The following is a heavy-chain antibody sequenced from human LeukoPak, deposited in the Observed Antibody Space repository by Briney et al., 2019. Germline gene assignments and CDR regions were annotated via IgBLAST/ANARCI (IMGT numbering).Heavy chain of an antibody. Sequence: GGSLRLSCAPSGFTFSSYWMSWVRQAPGKGLEWVANIKQDGSEKYYVDSVKGRFTISRDNAKNSLYLQMNSLRAEDTAVYYCARRGKGTDYWGQGTLVTVSS. CDR1: GFTFSSYW. V-gene: IGHV3-7*01. J-gene: IGHJ4*02. D-gene: IGHD3-10*01. CDR2: IKQDGSEK. CDR3: ARRGKGTDY.